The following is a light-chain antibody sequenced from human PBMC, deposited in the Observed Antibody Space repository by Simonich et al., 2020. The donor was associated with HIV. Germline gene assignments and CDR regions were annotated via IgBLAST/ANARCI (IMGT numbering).Light chain of an antibody. CDR3: SSYTSSSTFV. Sequence: QSALTQPSSVYGSPGQSIPISFPGTSSDVVSYNLVSWYKHYPGKAPKLMISEGIKRPPGISNRFSGSKSGNTASLTISGLQAEDEADYYCSSYTSSSTFVFGTGTKVTVL. J-gene: IGLJ1*01. CDR1: SSDVVSYNL. V-gene: IGLV2-14*02. CDR2: EGI.